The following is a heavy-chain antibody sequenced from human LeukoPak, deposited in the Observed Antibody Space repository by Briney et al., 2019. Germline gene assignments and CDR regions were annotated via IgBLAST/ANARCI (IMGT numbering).Heavy chain of an antibody. CDR2: IYYSGST. J-gene: IGHJ4*02. CDR3: ARGEVVAAAGNGFDY. Sequence: PSETLSLTCTVSGGSISSYYWSWIRQPPGKGLEWIGYIYYSGSTNYNPSLKSRVTISVDTSKNQFSLKLSSVTAADTAVYYCARGEVVAAAGNGFDYWGQGTLVTVSS. D-gene: IGHD6-13*01. V-gene: IGHV4-59*01. CDR1: GGSISSYY.